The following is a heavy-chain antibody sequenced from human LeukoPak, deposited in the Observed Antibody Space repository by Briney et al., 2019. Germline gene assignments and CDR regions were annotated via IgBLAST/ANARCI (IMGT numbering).Heavy chain of an antibody. V-gene: IGHV4-59*08. CDR2: IYYSGST. Sequence: SETLPLTCTVSGGSISSYYWSWIRQPPGKGLEWIGYIYYSGSTNYNPSLKSRVTISVDTSKNQFSLKLSSVTAADTAVYYCARRLYTGTNWFDPWGQGTLVTVSS. J-gene: IGHJ5*02. CDR1: GGSISSYY. D-gene: IGHD1/OR15-1a*01. CDR3: ARRLYTGTNWFDP.